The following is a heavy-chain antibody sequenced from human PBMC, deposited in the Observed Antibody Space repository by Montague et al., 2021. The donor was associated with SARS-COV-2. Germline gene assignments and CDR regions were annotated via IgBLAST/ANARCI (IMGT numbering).Heavy chain of an antibody. D-gene: IGHD1-14*01. CDR2: IYYRGAI. CDR1: GGSISDGAYY. V-gene: IGHV4-39*01. J-gene: IGHJ4*02. Sequence: SETLSLTCAVSGGSISDGAYYWGWIRQPPGEGLEWIGNIYYRGAISYTPSLSARVTLSVDTSNNQFSLRLKSLTAADTAIYFCARVGRKANYYLDSWGRGALVTVSS. CDR3: ARVGRKANYYLDS.